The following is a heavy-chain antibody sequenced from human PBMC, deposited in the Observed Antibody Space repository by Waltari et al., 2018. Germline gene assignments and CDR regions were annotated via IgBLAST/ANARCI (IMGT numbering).Heavy chain of an antibody. J-gene: IGHJ4*02. Sequence: EVQLVESGGGLVKPGGSLRLSCAASGFTFSSYSMNWVRQAPGKGLEWVSSFSSSSSYIYYADSVKGRFTISRDNAKNSLYLQMNSLRAEDTAVYYCAREGLGLPSDYWGQGTLVTVSS. D-gene: IGHD3-16*01. CDR3: AREGLGLPSDY. CDR1: GFTFSSYS. V-gene: IGHV3-21*01. CDR2: FSSSSSYI.